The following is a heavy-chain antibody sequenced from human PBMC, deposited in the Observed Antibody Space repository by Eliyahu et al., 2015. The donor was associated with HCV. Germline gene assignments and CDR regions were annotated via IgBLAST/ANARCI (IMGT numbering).Heavy chain of an antibody. CDR3: AKLGYCTSATCPRGGGFDI. CDR1: GGSXXNSXYX. V-gene: IGHV4-31*03. D-gene: IGHD2-2*01. CDR2: MHYSGST. Sequence: QVQLQESGPGLVEPSQTLPLTCTVSGGSXXNSXYXXSWIRQHPGKDLEWIGYMHYSGSTYYSPSLQSRITISVDTSENQFSLKLSSVTAADTALYYCAKLGYCTSATCPRGGGFDIWGQGSMVTVSS. J-gene: IGHJ3*02.